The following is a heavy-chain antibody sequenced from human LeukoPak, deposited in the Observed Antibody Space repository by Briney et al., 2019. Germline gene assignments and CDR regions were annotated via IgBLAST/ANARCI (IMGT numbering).Heavy chain of an antibody. CDR1: GYSFTSYW. Sequence: AGESLKISCKGSGYSFTSYWNGWVRQMPGKGLEWMGIIYPGDSDTRYSPSFQGQVTISADKSISTAYLQWSSLKASDTAMYYCARQDCSSTSCQYYFDYWGQGTLVTVSS. CDR3: ARQDCSSTSCQYYFDY. D-gene: IGHD2-2*01. CDR2: IYPGDSDT. J-gene: IGHJ4*02. V-gene: IGHV5-51*01.